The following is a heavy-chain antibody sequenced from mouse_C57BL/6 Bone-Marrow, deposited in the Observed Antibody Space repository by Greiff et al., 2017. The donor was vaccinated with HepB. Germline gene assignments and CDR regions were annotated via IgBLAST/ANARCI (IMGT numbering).Heavy chain of an antibody. V-gene: IGHV1-85*01. J-gene: IGHJ2*01. Sequence: VQLQQSGPELVKPGAPVKMSCKASGYTFTSYDINWVKQSPGQGLEWIGWIYPRDGSTKYNEKFKGKATLTVDTSSSTVYMELHSLTSEDSAVYFCARFYGSSYSDYWGQGTTLTVSS. D-gene: IGHD1-1*01. CDR3: ARFYGSSYSDY. CDR2: IYPRDGST. CDR1: GYTFTSYD.